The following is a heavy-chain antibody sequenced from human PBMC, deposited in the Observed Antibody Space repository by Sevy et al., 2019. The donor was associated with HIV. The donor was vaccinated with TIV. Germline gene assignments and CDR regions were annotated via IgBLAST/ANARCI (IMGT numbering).Heavy chain of an antibody. D-gene: IGHD5-12*01. CDR1: GFTFADYA. V-gene: IGHV3-49*03. CDR2: ITRNSYEAYGGTT. Sequence: GGSLRLSCRTSGFTFADYAMTWFRQAPGKGLEWVAFITRNSYEAYGGTTDYAASVKGRFIISRDDSKSIAYLQMNSLKTEDTAVYYCTRGLATADTPEYYSDYWGQGTLVTVSS. CDR3: TRGLATADTPEYYSDY. J-gene: IGHJ4*02.